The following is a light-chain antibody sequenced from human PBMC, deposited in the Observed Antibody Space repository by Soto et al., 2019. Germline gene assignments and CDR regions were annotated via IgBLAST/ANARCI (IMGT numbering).Light chain of an antibody. J-gene: IGLJ1*01. V-gene: IGLV2-14*01. CDR1: SSDVGGYNF. CDR3: TSFSTISIYV. Sequence: QSALTQPASVSGSPGQSITISCTGTSSDVGGYNFVSWYQQHPDKAPKLMIYDVTNRPSGVSNRFSGSKSGNTASLTIFGLQFYVFADYSSTSFSTISIYVFVPGSMVPVL. CDR2: DVT.